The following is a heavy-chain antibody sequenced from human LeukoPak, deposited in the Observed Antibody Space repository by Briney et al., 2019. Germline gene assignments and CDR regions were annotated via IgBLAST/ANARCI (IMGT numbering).Heavy chain of an antibody. V-gene: IGHV4-39*01. J-gene: IGHJ3*02. CDR1: GGSISSSSHY. CDR3: ARHPQSITIFGGGDAFDI. Sequence: PSETLSLTCTVSGGSISSSSHYWGWIRQPPGKGLEWIGSIYYSGSTYYNPSLKSRVTISVDTSKNQFSLKLSSVTAADTAVYYCARHPQSITIFGGGDAFDIWGQGTMVTVSS. CDR2: IYYSGST. D-gene: IGHD3-3*01.